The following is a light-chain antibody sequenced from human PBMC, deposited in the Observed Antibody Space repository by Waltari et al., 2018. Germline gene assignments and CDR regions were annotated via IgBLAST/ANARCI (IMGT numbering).Light chain of an antibody. CDR1: QSVSSSY. J-gene: IGKJ1*01. V-gene: IGKV3-20*01. Sequence: EIVLTQSPGTLSLSPGERATLSCRASQSVSSSYSALYQQKPGQAPRVLIHGESNIATGIPDRFSGIGSVTDFTLTISRLEPEDFAVYYCQQYGSSPWTFGQGTKVEIK. CDR2: GES. CDR3: QQYGSSPWT.